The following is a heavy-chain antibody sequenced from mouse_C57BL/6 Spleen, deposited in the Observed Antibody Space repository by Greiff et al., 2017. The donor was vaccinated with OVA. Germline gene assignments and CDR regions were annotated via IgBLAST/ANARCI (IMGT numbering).Heavy chain of an antibody. CDR3: ARCEVVATPGNYFDY. Sequence: VQLQQSGPELVKPGASVKISCKASGYAFSSSWMNWVKQRPGKGLEWIGRFYPGDGDTNYNGKFKGKATLTADKSSSTAYMQLSSLTSEDSAVYFCARCEVVATPGNYFDYWGQGTTLTVSS. D-gene: IGHD1-1*01. CDR2: FYPGDGDT. V-gene: IGHV1-82*01. J-gene: IGHJ2*01. CDR1: GYAFSSSW.